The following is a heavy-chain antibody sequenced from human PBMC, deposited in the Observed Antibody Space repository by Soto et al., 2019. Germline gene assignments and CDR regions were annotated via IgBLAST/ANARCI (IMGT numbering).Heavy chain of an antibody. Sequence: PSETLSLTCSVFGASIRSYYWTWVRQPAGKGLEWSVLFYSKGIINYNPSLRSRVTMSVDTSKNQVSLKLASVTAADTARYYCARVRYTLVRGVETSLWFDPWGKGTMVTVSS. CDR1: GASIRSYY. CDR3: ARVRYTLVRGVETSLWFDP. D-gene: IGHD3-10*01. CDR2: FYSKGII. J-gene: IGHJ5*02. V-gene: IGHV4-4*07.